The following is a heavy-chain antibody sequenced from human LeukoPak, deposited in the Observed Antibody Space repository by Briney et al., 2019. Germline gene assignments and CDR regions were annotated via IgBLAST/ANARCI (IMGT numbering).Heavy chain of an antibody. CDR2: IKQDGSEK. D-gene: IGHD5-18*01. J-gene: IGHJ4*02. V-gene: IGHV3-7*04. CDR1: GFTFSSYW. CDR3: ATDTAMVTNPLDY. Sequence: WGSLRLSCAASGFTFSSYWMSWVRQAPGKGLEWVANIKQDGSEKYYVDSVKGRFTISRDNAKNSPYLQMNSLRAEDTAVYYCATDTAMVTNPLDYWGQGTLVTVSS.